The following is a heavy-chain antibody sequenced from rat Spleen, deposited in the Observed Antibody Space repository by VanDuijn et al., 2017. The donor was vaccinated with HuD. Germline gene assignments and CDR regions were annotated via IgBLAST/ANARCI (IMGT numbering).Heavy chain of an antibody. J-gene: IGHJ3*01. CDR1: GFTYSNYV. CDR2: ISPSGVT. Sequence: EVQLVESGGGLVQPGRSLKLSCAASGFTYSNYVMAWFRQAPTKGLEWVASISPSGVTYYRDSVKGRFTVSRENAKSTLYFLIDSLRSEDTATYYCVRQDTSGYSNWFTYWGQGTLVTVSS. D-gene: IGHD4-3*01. V-gene: IGHV5-25*01. CDR3: VRQDTSGYSNWFTY.